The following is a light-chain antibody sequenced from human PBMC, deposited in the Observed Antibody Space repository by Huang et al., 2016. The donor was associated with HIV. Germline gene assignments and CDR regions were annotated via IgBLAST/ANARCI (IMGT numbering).Light chain of an antibody. CDR2: GVS. V-gene: IGKV1-39*01. Sequence: DIQMTQSPSSLSASVGDRVTITCRASQSIRNYLNWYRHKPGRAPDLRIYGVSDLQSGVPARFSGSTSGTDFTLTITNLQPEDFATYYCQQSYTIPLTFGGGTKVE. CDR3: QQSYTIPLT. CDR1: QSIRNY. J-gene: IGKJ4*01.